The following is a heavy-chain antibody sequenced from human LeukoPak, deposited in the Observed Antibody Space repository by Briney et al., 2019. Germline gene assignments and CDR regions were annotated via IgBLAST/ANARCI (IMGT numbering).Heavy chain of an antibody. CDR3: ARGRNWNYGDY. Sequence: GGSLRLSCAASGFTFSSYAMHWVRQAPGKGLEYVSAISSNGGSTYYANSVKGRFTISRDNSKNTLYLQMGSLRAEDMAVYYCARGRNWNYGDYWGQGTLVTVSS. D-gene: IGHD1-7*01. CDR2: ISSNGGST. J-gene: IGHJ4*02. V-gene: IGHV3-64*01. CDR1: GFTFSSYA.